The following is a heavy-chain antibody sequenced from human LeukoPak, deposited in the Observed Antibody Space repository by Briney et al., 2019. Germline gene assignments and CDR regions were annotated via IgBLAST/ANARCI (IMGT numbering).Heavy chain of an antibody. J-gene: IGHJ6*02. CDR1: GFAVSGND. Sequence: GGSLRLSCAASGFAVSGNDMHWVRQIIGKGLEWVSAITIAGDTYYPVSVKGRFTISRDNSKNTLYLQMNSLRAEDTAVYYCARDKDLLSFPGRGMDVWGQGTTVTVSS. V-gene: IGHV3-13*01. D-gene: IGHD2-15*01. CDR2: ITIAGDT. CDR3: ARDKDLLSFPGRGMDV.